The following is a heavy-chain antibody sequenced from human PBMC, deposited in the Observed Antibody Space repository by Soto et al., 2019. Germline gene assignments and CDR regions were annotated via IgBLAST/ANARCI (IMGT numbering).Heavy chain of an antibody. J-gene: IGHJ6*02. CDR1: GGSFSDYF. CDR3: ARGPTYYYYGMSV. CDR2: INHSGST. V-gene: IGHV4-34*01. Sequence: PSETLSLTCVVYGGSFSDYFWYWIRQPPGKGLEWIEEINHSGSTNYNPSLKSRVTMSVDTSKNQFSLKLTSVTAADTAVYYCARGPTYYYYGMSVWGQGTTVT.